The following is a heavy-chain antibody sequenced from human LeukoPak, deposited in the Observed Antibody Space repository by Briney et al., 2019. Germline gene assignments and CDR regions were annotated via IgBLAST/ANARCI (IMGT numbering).Heavy chain of an antibody. J-gene: IGHJ4*02. CDR2: IYYSGRT. Sequence: SETLSLTCTVSGGSISSDYWSWVRQPPGKGLEWIGYIYYSGRTYYNPSLKSRITISVDTSKNQFSLKLSSVTAAATAVYYCVRGFYSPHYWGQGTLVTVSS. D-gene: IGHD4-11*01. CDR1: GGSISSDY. V-gene: IGHV4-59*01. CDR3: VRGFYSPHY.